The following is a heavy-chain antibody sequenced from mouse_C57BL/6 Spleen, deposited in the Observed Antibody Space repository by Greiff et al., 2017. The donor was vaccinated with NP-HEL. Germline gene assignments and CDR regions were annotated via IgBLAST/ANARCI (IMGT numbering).Heavy chain of an antibody. CDR2: IYPGSGST. J-gene: IGHJ1*03. D-gene: IGHD1-1*01. CDR3: ARWPTVAPRSFDV. CDR1: GYTFTSYW. V-gene: IGHV1-55*01. Sequence: QVHVKQPGAELVKPGASVKMSCKASGYTFTSYWITWVKQRPGQGLEWIGDIYPGSGSTNYNEKFKSKATLTVDTSSSTAYMQLSSLTSEDSAVYYCARWPTVAPRSFDVWGTGTTVTVSS.